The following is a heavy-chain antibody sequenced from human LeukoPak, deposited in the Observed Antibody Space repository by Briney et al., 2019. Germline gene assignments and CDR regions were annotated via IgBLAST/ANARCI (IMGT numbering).Heavy chain of an antibody. Sequence: EAGGSLRLSSVASEFTFSSHAMNWVRQAPGKGLEWVSSISGGGESTYYADSVKGRFTVSRDNSKNTLYLQINSLRGEDTAVYYCAKGKYSSGGVPDYWGQGTLVTVSS. CDR2: ISGGGEST. J-gene: IGHJ4*02. D-gene: IGHD6-19*01. V-gene: IGHV3-23*01. CDR3: AKGKYSSGGVPDY. CDR1: EFTFSSHA.